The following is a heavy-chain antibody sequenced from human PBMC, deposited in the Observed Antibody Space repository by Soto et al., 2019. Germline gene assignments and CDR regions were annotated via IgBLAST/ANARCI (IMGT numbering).Heavy chain of an antibody. J-gene: IGHJ6*02. CDR1: GDSVSINSAA. D-gene: IGHD2-2*02. CDR2: TDYRSKWYN. CDR3: ARVGLGYCSSTSCYIFQYYYGMDV. Sequence: SQTLSLTCAISGDSVSINSAAWNLIRQSPSRGLEWLGRTDYRSKWYNDFAPSVKSRITINPDTSKNQFSLHLNSVTPEDTAVYYCARVGLGYCSSTSCYIFQYYYGMDVWGQGTTVTVSS. V-gene: IGHV6-1*01.